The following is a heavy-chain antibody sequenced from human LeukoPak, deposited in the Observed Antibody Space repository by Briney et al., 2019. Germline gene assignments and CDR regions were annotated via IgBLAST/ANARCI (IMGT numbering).Heavy chain of an antibody. J-gene: IGHJ4*02. CDR1: GFTVSSNY. CDR3: ARDGYGSGSFHGY. CDR2: IYSGGST. V-gene: IGHV3-66*01. Sequence: GSLRLSCAASGFTVSSNYMSWVRQTPGKGLEWVSVIYSGGSTYYADSVKGRFTISRDNSKNTLYLQMNSLRAEDTAVYYCARDGYGSGSFHGYWGQGTLVTVSS. D-gene: IGHD3-10*01.